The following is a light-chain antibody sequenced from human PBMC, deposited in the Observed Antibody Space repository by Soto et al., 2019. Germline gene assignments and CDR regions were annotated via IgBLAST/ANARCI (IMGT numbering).Light chain of an antibody. Sequence: EIVLTQSPDTLSLSPGERATLSCRASQSVRSNYLAWYQQKPGQAPRFLIYDASSRATGIPDRFSGSGSGRDFTLTISSLEPEDFGVYYCQQYGSSPLTFGGGTKVEIK. CDR3: QQYGSSPLT. CDR1: QSVRSNY. V-gene: IGKV3-20*01. CDR2: DAS. J-gene: IGKJ4*01.